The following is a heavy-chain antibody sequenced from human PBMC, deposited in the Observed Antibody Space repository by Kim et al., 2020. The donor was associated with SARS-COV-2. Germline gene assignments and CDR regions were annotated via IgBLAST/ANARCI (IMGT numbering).Heavy chain of an antibody. V-gene: IGHV4-39*07. CDR3: ARAVLRYFDWLFDWYFDL. Sequence: SETLSLTCTVSGGSISSSSYYWGWIRQPPGKGLEWIGSIYYSGSTYYNPSLKSRVTISVDTSKNQFSLKLSSVTAADTAVYYCARAVLRYFDWLFDWYFDLWGRGTLVTVSS. J-gene: IGHJ2*01. CDR2: IYYSGST. CDR1: GGSISSSSYY. D-gene: IGHD3-9*01.